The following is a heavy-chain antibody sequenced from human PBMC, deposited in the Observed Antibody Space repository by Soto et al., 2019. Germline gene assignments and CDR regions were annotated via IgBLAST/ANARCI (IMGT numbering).Heavy chain of an antibody. V-gene: IGHV4-31*03. CDR1: GGSISSGGYY. J-gene: IGHJ4*02. CDR3: AVVVPARFDY. CDR2: IYYSGST. D-gene: IGHD2-2*01. Sequence: QVQLQESGPGLVKPSQTLSLTCTVSGGSISSGGYYWSWIRQHPGKGLEWIGYIYYSGSTYYNPSRXGXVXIXXDTSKNQFSLKLSSVTAADTAVYYCAVVVPARFDYWGQGTLVTVSS.